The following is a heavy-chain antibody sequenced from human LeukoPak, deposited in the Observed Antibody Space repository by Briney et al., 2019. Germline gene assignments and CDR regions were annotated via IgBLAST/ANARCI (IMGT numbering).Heavy chain of an antibody. D-gene: IGHD2-21*02. J-gene: IGHJ5*02. CDR3: AREPYCGGDCYWWFDP. Sequence: SETLSLTCTVSGYSIGIGYYWAWIRQPPGKGLEWIGSIFHSGSTYYNPSLKSRVTISVDTSKNQFSLKLSSVTAADTAVCYCAREPYCGGDCYWWFDPWGQGTLVTVSS. CDR1: GYSIGIGYY. V-gene: IGHV4-38-2*02. CDR2: IFHSGST.